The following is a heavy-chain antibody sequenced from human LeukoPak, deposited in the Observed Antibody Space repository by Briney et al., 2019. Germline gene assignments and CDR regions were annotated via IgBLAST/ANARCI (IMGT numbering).Heavy chain of an antibody. CDR2: IRYDGSNK. V-gene: IGHV3-30*02. D-gene: IGHD2-15*01. Sequence: PGGSLRLSCAASGFTFSSYGMHWVRQAPGKGLEWVAFIRYDGSNKYYADSVKGRFTISRDNSKNTLYLQMNSLKTEDTAVYYCTKGFAIVLNVWGKGTTVTVSS. CDR3: TKGFAIVLNV. J-gene: IGHJ6*04. CDR1: GFTFSSYG.